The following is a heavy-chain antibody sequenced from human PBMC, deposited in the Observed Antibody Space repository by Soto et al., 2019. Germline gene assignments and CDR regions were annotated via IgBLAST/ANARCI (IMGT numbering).Heavy chain of an antibody. CDR3: VRGDYGAY. CDR1: GFSFSDYS. V-gene: IGHV3-48*02. J-gene: IGHJ4*02. Sequence: EVQLVESGGGLVQPGGSLRLSCAASGFSFSDYSMNWVRRAPGKGLEWVSYISSGSGSIYYADSVKGRFIISRDNAKNSLYLQMNSLRDEDTAVYYCVRGDYGAYWGQGTLVTVSS. CDR2: ISSGSGSI. D-gene: IGHD4-17*01.